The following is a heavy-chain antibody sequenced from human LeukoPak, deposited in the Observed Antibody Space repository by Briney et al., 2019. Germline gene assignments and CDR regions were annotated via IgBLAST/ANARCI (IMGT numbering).Heavy chain of an antibody. V-gene: IGHV3-23*01. CDR2: ISGSGGST. CDR3: AKAYCGGDCY. CDR1: GFTFSSYW. Sequence: GGSLRLSCAASGFTFSSYWMHWVRQAPGKGLEWVSAISGSGGSTYYADSVKGRFTISRDNSKNTLYLQMNGLRAEDTAVYYCAKAYCGGDCYWGQGTLVTVSS. D-gene: IGHD2-21*01. J-gene: IGHJ4*02.